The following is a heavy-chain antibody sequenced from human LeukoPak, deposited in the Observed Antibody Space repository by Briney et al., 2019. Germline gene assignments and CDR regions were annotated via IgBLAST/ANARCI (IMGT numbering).Heavy chain of an antibody. CDR2: IIPIFGTA. Sequence: ASVKVSCKASGGTFISYAISWVRQAPGQGLEWMGGIIPIFGTANYAQKFQGRVTITADESTSTAYMELSSLRSEDTAVYYCAAADSGSPYADDAFDIWGQGTMVTVSS. V-gene: IGHV1-69*13. J-gene: IGHJ3*02. CDR1: GGTFISYA. D-gene: IGHD1-26*01. CDR3: AAADSGSPYADDAFDI.